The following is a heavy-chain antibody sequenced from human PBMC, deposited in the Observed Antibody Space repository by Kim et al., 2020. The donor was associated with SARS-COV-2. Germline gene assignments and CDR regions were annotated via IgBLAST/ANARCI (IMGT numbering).Heavy chain of an antibody. CDR3: AKRLVVPSTLNYFDS. V-gene: IGHV3-23*01. CDR2: IHGSGGST. J-gene: IGHJ4*01. D-gene: IGHD2-2*01. Sequence: GGSLRLSCVASGFTFSRHGMSWVRQVPGKGLEWVSTIHGSGGSTYYADPVKGRFTISRDNSKNTLYLQMNSLRAEDTALYYCAKRLVVPSTLNYFDSWG. CDR1: GFTFSRHG.